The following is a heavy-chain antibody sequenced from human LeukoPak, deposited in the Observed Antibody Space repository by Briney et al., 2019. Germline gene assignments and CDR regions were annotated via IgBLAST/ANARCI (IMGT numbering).Heavy chain of an antibody. CDR1: GYSFSSYW. CDR3: ARGTSGANYYYYMAV. Sequence: RGESLKISCKGSGYSFSSYWIGWVRQMPGKGLEWMGIIYPGDSDTRYSPSFQGQVTISADKSISTAYLQWSSLKASDTALYYCARGTSGANYYYYMAVWGKGTTVIVSS. CDR2: IYPGDSDT. J-gene: IGHJ6*03. V-gene: IGHV5-51*01.